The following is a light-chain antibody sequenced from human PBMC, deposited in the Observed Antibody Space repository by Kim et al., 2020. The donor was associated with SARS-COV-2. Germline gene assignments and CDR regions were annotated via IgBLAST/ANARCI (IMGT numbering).Light chain of an antibody. J-gene: IGLJ2*01. V-gene: IGLV4-69*01. CDR2: VNSDGSH. CDR3: QTWGTGFVV. CDR1: SGHSSYA. Sequence: QLVQTQSPSASASLGASVKLTCTLSSGHSSYAIAWLQQQPEKGPRYLMKVNSDGSHTRGDGIPDRFSGSSSGDERYLSISNLQSEDEADFYCQTWGTGFVVYGRGTKVTVL.